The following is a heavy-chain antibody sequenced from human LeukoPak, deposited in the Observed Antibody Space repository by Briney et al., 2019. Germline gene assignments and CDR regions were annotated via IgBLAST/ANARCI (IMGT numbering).Heavy chain of an antibody. D-gene: IGHD6-19*01. V-gene: IGHV1-2*02. CDR1: GYTFTGYY. CDR3: ARDLGYIAVAGVDY. J-gene: IGHJ4*02. Sequence: AASVKVSCKASGYTFTGYYMHWVRQAPGQGLEWMGWINPNSGGTNYAQKFQGRVTMTRDTSISTAYMELSRLRSDDTAVYYCARDLGYIAVAGVDYWGQGTLVTVSS. CDR2: INPNSGGT.